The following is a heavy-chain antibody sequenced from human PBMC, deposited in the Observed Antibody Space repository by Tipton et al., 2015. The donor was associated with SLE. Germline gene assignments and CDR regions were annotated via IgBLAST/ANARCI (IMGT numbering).Heavy chain of an antibody. V-gene: IGHV4-59*08. Sequence: TLSLTCTVSGGSMSSHYWSWIRQPPGKGLEWIGYIHYSGNTDYNPSLKSRVTISADTSKSQFSLRLTSVTAADTAVYYCATGRGADGYYTYGLDVWGQGATVTVSS. CDR3: ATGRGADGYYTYGLDV. D-gene: IGHD1-26*01. CDR2: IHYSGNT. CDR1: GGSMSSHY. J-gene: IGHJ6*02.